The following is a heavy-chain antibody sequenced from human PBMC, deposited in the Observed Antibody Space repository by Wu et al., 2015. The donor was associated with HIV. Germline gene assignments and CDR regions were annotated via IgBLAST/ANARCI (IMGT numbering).Heavy chain of an antibody. CDR3: ATSYYGSGSYSTFYYYYAMDV. CDR1: GYTLTELS. J-gene: IGHJ6*02. Sequence: QVQLVQSGAEVKKPGASVKVSCKVSGYTLTELSMHWVRQAPGKGLEWMGWMNSNNGKTGYGQKFQGRVAMTRNISTRTAYMELSGLKSEDTAVYYCATSYYGSGSYSTFYYYYAMDVWAKGPRSPSP. V-gene: IGHV1-24*01. CDR2: MNSNNGKT. D-gene: IGHD3-10*01.